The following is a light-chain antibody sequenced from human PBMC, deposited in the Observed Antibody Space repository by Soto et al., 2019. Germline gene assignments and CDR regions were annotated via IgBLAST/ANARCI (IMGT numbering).Light chain of an antibody. V-gene: IGKV1-5*03. CDR3: QQYKTYWS. Sequence: DIQMTQSPSTLSASVGDRITITCRASQSISSWLAWYQQKSGKAPKVLIYKASSLESGVPSRFSGSGSGTDFTLTISRLQPDDFATYYCQQYKTYWSFGQGTKVEIK. CDR1: QSISSW. CDR2: KAS. J-gene: IGKJ1*01.